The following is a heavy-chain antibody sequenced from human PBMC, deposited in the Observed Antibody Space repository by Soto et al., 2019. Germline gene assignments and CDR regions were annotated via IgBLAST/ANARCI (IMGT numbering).Heavy chain of an antibody. V-gene: IGHV3-23*01. Sequence: EVQLLESGGGLVQPGGSLRLSCAASGLTFNNYAMTWVRQAPGKGLEWVSAISGGGDTTSYADSVKGRFTVSRDGSKNTLYLQRSSLRAEDTALYYCAKGRGGSGSLTPRVDFWGQGTLVTVSS. CDR1: GLTFNNYA. J-gene: IGHJ4*02. D-gene: IGHD3-10*01. CDR3: AKGRGGSGSLTPRVDF. CDR2: ISGGGDTT.